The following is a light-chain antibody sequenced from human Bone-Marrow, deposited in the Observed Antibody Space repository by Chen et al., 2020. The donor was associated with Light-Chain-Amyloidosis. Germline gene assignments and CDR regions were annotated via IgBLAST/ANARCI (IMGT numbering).Light chain of an antibody. Sequence: EIVLTQSPGTLYLSPGEGANLSCRASQTISSNYLTWYQQKFGQAPRLLIYGSSSRATGIPDRFTGSGSGTDFTLTINRLEPEDFAMYYCQQYGTSPLTVGGGTKVEIK. J-gene: IGKJ4*01. CDR2: GSS. CDR1: QTISSNY. V-gene: IGKV3-20*01. CDR3: QQYGTSPLT.